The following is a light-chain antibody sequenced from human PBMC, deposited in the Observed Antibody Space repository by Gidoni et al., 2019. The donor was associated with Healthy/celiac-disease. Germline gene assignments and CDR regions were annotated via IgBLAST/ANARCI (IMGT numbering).Light chain of an antibody. J-gene: IGKJ1*01. V-gene: IGKV3-11*01. Sequence: DIVLTQSPATLSLSPGERATLPCRASQSVSSYLAWYQQKSGQAPRLLIYDASNRATGIPARFSGSGSGTDFTLTISSLEPEDFAVYYCQQRSNWPPTWTFGQGTKVEIK. CDR3: QQRSNWPPTWT. CDR2: DAS. CDR1: QSVSSY.